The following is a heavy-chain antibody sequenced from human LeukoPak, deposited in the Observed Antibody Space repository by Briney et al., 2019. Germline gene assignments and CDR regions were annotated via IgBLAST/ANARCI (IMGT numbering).Heavy chain of an antibody. CDR2: ISGSGNST. CDR3: ATLRVWFGDFDY. V-gene: IGHV3-23*01. J-gene: IGHJ4*02. D-gene: IGHD3-10*01. Sequence: GGSLRLSCAASGFTFRSYDMSWVRQAPGKGAEWVSFISGSGNSTYYADSVKGRFTISRDNSKNTLYLQMNSLRTEDTAVYYCATLRVWFGDFDYWGQGTLVTVPS. CDR1: GFTFRSYD.